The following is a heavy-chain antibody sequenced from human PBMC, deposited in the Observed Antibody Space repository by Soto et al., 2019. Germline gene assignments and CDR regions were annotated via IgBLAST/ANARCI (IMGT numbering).Heavy chain of an antibody. CDR3: AEAGTIRDGNV. CDR2: ISGSGGST. J-gene: IGHJ6*02. V-gene: IGHV3-23*01. Sequence: VGSLRLSCAASGFTFSSYAMSWVRQAPGKGLEWVSAISGSGGSTYYADSVKGRSTISRDNSKNTLYLQMNSLRAEDTAVYYCAEAGTIRDGNVWGQGTTVTVSS. CDR1: GFTFSSYA. D-gene: IGHD1-1*01.